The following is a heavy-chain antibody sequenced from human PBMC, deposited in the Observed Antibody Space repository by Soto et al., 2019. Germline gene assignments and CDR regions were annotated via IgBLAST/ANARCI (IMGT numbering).Heavy chain of an antibody. D-gene: IGHD2-21*01. V-gene: IGHV3-9*01. Sequence: EVQLVESGGGLVQPGRSLRLSCRDSGFNFEDYGMHWVRQAPGKGLEWVSSISWNSEDTGYADSVRGRFTTSRDNAKNSLYLEMNSLRPEDTALYFFGKGIPPEQWGQGTQVTVSS. CDR1: GFNFEDYG. CDR3: GKGIPPEQ. J-gene: IGHJ4*02. CDR2: ISWNSEDT.